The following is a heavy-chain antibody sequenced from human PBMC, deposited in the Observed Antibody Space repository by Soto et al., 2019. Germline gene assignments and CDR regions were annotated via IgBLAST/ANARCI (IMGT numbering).Heavy chain of an antibody. CDR3: ARVNRMTTVTYDAFDI. Sequence: ASVKVSCKASGYTFTSYGISWVRQAPGQGLEWMGWISAYNGNTNYAQKLQGRVTMTTDTSTSTAYMELRSLRSDDTAVYYCARVNRMTTVTYDAFDIWGQGTMVTVSS. V-gene: IGHV1-18*01. J-gene: IGHJ3*02. D-gene: IGHD4-17*01. CDR2: ISAYNGNT. CDR1: GYTFTSYG.